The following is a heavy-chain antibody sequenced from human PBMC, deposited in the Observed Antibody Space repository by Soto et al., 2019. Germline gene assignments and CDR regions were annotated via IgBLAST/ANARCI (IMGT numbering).Heavy chain of an antibody. CDR3: AREGILLWFGESGYYGMDV. V-gene: IGHV1-18*01. CDR2: ISAYNGNT. D-gene: IGHD3-10*01. Sequence: ASVKVSCKASGYTFTSYGISWVRQAPGQGLEWMGWISAYNGNTNYAQKLQGRVTITTDTSTSTAYMELRSLRSDDTAVYYCAREGILLWFGESGYYGMDVWGQGTTVTVS. J-gene: IGHJ6*02. CDR1: GYTFTSYG.